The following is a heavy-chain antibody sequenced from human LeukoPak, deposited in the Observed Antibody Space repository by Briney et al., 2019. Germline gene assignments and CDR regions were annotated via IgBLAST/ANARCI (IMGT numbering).Heavy chain of an antibody. V-gene: IGHV4-4*02. CDR3: ARLYCSITSCYSGGYYYYYMDV. J-gene: IGHJ6*03. Sequence: PSGTLSLTCAVSGGSISSSNWWSWVRQPPGKGLEWIGEIYHSGSTNYNPSLKSRVTISVDKSKNQFSLKLSSVTAADTAVYYCARLYCSITSCYSGGYYYYYMDVWGKGTTVTVSS. D-gene: IGHD2-2*02. CDR1: GGSISSSNW. CDR2: IYHSGST.